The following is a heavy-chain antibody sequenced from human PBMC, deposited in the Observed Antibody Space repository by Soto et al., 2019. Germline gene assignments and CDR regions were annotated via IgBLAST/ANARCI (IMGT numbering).Heavy chain of an antibody. D-gene: IGHD4-17*01. Sequence: QVQLLQSGAEVKKPGSSVTVSCKASGGTFSSYAISLVRQAPGQGREWMGGIIPIFGTANYAQKLQGRVTITSDESTSTAYMELSSRRSEYTAVYYSARGDATVTTFAYWGQGNLVPVYS. J-gene: IGHJ4*02. CDR2: IIPIFGTA. V-gene: IGHV1-69*01. CDR1: GGTFSSYA. CDR3: ARGDATVTTFAY.